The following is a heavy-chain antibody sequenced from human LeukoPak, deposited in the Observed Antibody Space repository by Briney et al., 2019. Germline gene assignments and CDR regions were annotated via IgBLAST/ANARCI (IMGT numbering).Heavy chain of an antibody. D-gene: IGHD1-7*01. CDR2: INPNSGGT. Sequence: ASVKVSCKASGYTFTGYYMHWARQAPGQGLEWMGWINPNSGGTNYAQKFQGRVTMTRDTSISTAYMELSRLRSDDTAVYYCARDSNYESEFDYWGQGTLVTVSS. J-gene: IGHJ4*02. CDR3: ARDSNYESEFDY. CDR1: GYTFTGYY. V-gene: IGHV1-2*02.